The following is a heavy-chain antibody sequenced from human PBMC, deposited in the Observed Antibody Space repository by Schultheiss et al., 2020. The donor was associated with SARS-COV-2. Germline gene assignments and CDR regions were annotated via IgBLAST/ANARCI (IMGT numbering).Heavy chain of an antibody. Sequence: GESLKISCAASGFIFSGFWLHWVRQAPGKGLVWVSRINGDATITAYADSVKGRFTISRDISKDTLYLQMSSLRVEDTAVYYCARGSTMGTPWGHGTLVTVSS. V-gene: IGHV3-74*01. CDR1: GFIFSGFW. J-gene: IGHJ5*02. CDR2: INGDATIT. CDR3: ARGSTMGTP. D-gene: IGHD5/OR15-5a*01.